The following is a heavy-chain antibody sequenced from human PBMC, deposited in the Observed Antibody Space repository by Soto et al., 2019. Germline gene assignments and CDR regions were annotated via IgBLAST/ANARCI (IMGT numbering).Heavy chain of an antibody. J-gene: IGHJ6*01. CDR3: AREYCMDD. CDR1: GFTFGRYS. Sequence: LRLSCAASGFTFGRYSMNWVRQATGQGLEWVSYISSSSSTIYYADSVKGRLTISSYNATKVLYLQKNGPQYEDTAVYYGAREYCMDDGGQGTTVTVSS. CDR2: ISSSSSTI. V-gene: IGHV3-48*02.